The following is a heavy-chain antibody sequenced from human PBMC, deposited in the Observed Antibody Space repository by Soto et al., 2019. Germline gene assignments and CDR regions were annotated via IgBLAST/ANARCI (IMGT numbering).Heavy chain of an antibody. D-gene: IGHD3-10*01. J-gene: IGHJ4*02. CDR1: GGSISSYY. Sequence: QVQLQESGPGLVKPSETLSLTCTVSGGSISSYYWSWIRQPPGKGLEWIGYIYYSGSTNYNPSLKSRVTISVDTSKNQFSLKLSSVTAVDTAVYYCATTVRGVSHFDYWGQGTLVTVSS. CDR2: IYYSGST. V-gene: IGHV4-59*01. CDR3: ATTVRGVSHFDY.